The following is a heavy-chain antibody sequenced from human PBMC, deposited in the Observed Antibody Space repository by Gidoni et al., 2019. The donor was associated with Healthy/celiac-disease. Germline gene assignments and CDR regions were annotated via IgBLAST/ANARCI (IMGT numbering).Heavy chain of an antibody. D-gene: IGHD3-16*01. J-gene: IGHJ3*02. Sequence: QVQLVQSGAEVKKPGASVKVSCKASGYTFTGYYRHWVRQAPGQGLEWMGWINPNSGGTNYAQKFQGRVTMTRDTSISTAYMELSRLRSDDTAVYYCARESYRLGQPQAFDIWGQGTMVTVSS. V-gene: IGHV1-2*02. CDR2: INPNSGGT. CDR1: GYTFTGYY. CDR3: ARESYRLGQPQAFDI.